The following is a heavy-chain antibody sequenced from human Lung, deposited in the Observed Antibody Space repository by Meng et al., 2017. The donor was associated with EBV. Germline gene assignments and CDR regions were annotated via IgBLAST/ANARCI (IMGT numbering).Heavy chain of an antibody. CDR1: GGSISSSSYY. V-gene: IGHV4-39*01. CDR3: ARQSRTGGATLDY. CDR2: IYYSGST. J-gene: IGHJ4*02. Sequence: LPLQAPGPGLVKPSETLSLTCTVSGGSISSSSYYWGWIRQPPGKGLEWIGSIYYSGSTYYNPSLKSRVTISVDTSKNQFSLKLSSVTAADTAVYYCARQSRTGGATLDYWGQGTLVTVSS. D-gene: IGHD2-8*02.